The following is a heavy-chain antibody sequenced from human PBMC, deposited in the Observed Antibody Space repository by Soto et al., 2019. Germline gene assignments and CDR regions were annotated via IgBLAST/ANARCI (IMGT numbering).Heavy chain of an antibody. CDR1: GFTFSSYA. CDR3: ARAGCDGGTCYTLVGLRYGMDV. V-gene: IGHV3-30-3*01. D-gene: IGHD2-15*01. Sequence: QVQLVESGGGVVQPGRSLRLSCAASGFTFSSYAMYWVRQAPGKGLEGVAIISYDGNNKHYADSVKGRFTIARDNSQNTLYLQMNSLGAEDTAVYYCARAGCDGGTCYTLVGLRYGMDVWGQGTTVTVSS. J-gene: IGHJ6*02. CDR2: ISYDGNNK.